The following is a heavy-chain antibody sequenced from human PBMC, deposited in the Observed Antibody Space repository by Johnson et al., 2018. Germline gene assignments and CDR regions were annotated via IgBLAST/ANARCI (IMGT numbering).Heavy chain of an antibody. D-gene: IGHD3-3*01. J-gene: IGHJ6*02. CDR1: GFTFSSYG. CDR3: ARERITIVGGVITHYGMDV. CDR2: IWYDGSKK. V-gene: IGHV3-33*01. Sequence: VQLVESGGGVVQPGRSLRLSCAASGFTFSSYGMHWVRQAPGKGLEWVAVIWYDGSKKYYADSVKGRFTISRDNSKNTLNLQMNSLRAEDTAVYYCARERITIVGGVITHYGMDVWGQGTTVTVSS.